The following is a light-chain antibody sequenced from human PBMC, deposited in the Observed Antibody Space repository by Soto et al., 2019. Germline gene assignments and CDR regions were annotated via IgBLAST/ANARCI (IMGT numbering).Light chain of an antibody. J-gene: IGLJ2*01. CDR2: DVN. CDR3: TSWTTSTTMK. Sequence: QSALTQPASVSGSPGQSITISCTGTSSDVGAYNYVSLYQQHPGKAPKLMIYDVNIRPSGVSNRFSGSKSGNTASLAISGLQAEDEADYYCTSWTTSTTMKFGGVTKLPVL. V-gene: IGLV2-14*01. CDR1: SSDVGAYNY.